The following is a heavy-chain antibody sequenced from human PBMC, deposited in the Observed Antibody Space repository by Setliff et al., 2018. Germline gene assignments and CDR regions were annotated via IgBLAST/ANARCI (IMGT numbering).Heavy chain of an antibody. V-gene: IGHV4-39*07. CDR2: MYHSGSV. CDR3: TVYNTGSSKDHY. D-gene: IGHD2-8*02. Sequence: ASETLSLTCTVSGGSISSSSYYWGWIRQPPGKGLEWIGSMYHSGSVYYNPSLKSRVTISVDTSKNQFSLKLSSVTAADTALYYCTVYNTGSSKDHYWGQGTPVTVSS. J-gene: IGHJ4*02. CDR1: GGSISSSSYY.